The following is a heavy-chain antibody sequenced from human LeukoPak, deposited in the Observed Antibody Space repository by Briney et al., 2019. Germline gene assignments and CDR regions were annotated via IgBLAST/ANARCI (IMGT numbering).Heavy chain of an antibody. CDR1: GFTFSKYA. CDR3: AKGLKTGVGPYMGYHYYMDV. J-gene: IGHJ6*03. V-gene: IGHV3-23*01. Sequence: GGSLRLSCAASGFTFSKYAMSWVRQAPGKGLEWVSTVNDRGTGTYYADSVKGRFTISRDNSKNTLSLQMISLRAEHTALYYCAKGLKTGVGPYMGYHYYMDVWGKGTTVTVSS. CDR2: VNDRGTGT. D-gene: IGHD3-16*01.